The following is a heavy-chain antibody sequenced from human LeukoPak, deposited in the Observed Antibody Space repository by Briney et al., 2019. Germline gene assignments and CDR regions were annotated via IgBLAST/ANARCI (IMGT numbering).Heavy chain of an antibody. CDR1: GFTFSSYG. CDR2: ILYDGSNK. V-gene: IGHV3-30*18. J-gene: IGHJ4*02. CDR3: AKGGDCSSTSCSDFHY. Sequence: GRSRRLSCAAAGFTFSSYGMHWVRQAPGKGLEWVAVILYDGSNKYYADSVKGRFTISRDNSKNTLYLQMNSLRAEDTAVYYCAKGGDCSSTSCSDFHYWGQGTLVTVSS. D-gene: IGHD2-2*01.